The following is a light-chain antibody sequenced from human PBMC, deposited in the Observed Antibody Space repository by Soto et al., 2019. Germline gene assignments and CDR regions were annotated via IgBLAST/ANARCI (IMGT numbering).Light chain of an antibody. Sequence: IRMTQSPSSFSASTGDRVTITCRASQGISSYLAWYQQKPGKAPKLLIYAASSLQSGVPSRFSGSGSGTEFTLTISSLQPEDFATYYCLKHNTYPWTFGQGTKVDIK. CDR1: QGISSY. CDR3: LKHNTYPWT. V-gene: IGKV1-8*01. CDR2: AAS. J-gene: IGKJ1*01.